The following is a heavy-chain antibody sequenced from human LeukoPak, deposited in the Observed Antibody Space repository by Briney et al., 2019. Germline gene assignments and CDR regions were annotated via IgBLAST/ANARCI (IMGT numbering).Heavy chain of an antibody. CDR1: GGTFSSYA. D-gene: IGHD2-2*01. CDR2: IIPIFGTA. J-gene: IGHJ6*03. Sequence: GASVKVSCKASGGTFSSYAISWVRQAPGQGLVWMGGIIPIFGTANYAQKFQGRVTITADESTSTAYMELSSLRSEDTAVYYCASVYQLPYYYYYYMDVWGKGTTVTVSS. CDR3: ASVYQLPYYYYYYMDV. V-gene: IGHV1-69*13.